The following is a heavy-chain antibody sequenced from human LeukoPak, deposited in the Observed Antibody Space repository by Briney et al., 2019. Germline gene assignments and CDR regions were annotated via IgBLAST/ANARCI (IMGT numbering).Heavy chain of an antibody. CDR2: IKSKTDGGTT. Sequence: GGSLRLSCAASGFTFSNAWMSWVRQAPGKGLEWVGRIKSKTDGGTTDYAAPVKGRFTISRDDSKNTLYLQMNSLKTEDTAVYYCTTIHFDWLSTPPNYYMDVWGKGTTVTVSS. CDR1: GFTFSNAW. V-gene: IGHV3-15*01. J-gene: IGHJ6*03. CDR3: TTIHFDWLSTPPNYYMDV. D-gene: IGHD3-9*01.